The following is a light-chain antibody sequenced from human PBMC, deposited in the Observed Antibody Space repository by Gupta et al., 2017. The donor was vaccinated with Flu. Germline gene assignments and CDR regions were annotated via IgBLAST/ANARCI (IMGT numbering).Light chain of an antibody. Sequence: DIQMTHSPSSLSASVGDRVTITCRASQSITDYLHWYQHKPGRAPKLLIYGVSTLKSGVPSRFSGSEYGTDFTLTITNRQPDDFAILYCQQSHSTPYTFGQGTXMEIK. J-gene: IGKJ2*01. CDR2: GVS. V-gene: IGKV1-39*01. CDR3: QQSHSTPYT. CDR1: QSITDY.